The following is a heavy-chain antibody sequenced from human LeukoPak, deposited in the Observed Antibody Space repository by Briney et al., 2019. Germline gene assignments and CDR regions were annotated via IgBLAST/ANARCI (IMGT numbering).Heavy chain of an antibody. CDR1: GFTFSSYA. V-gene: IGHV3-30-3*01. CDR2: ISYDGSNK. D-gene: IGHD2-2*02. CDR3: ARDSTIYCSSTSCYIPGDY. J-gene: IGHJ4*02. Sequence: GGSLRLSCAASGFTFSSYAMHWVRQAPGKGLEWVAVISYDGSNKYYADSVKGRFTISRDNSKNTLYLQMNSLRAEDTAVYYCARDSTIYCSSTSCYIPGDYWGQGTLVTVSS.